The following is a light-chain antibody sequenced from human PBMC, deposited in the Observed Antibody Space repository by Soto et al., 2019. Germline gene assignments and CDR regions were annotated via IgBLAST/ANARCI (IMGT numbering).Light chain of an antibody. Sequence: DIQMTQSPSSLSASVGDRVTITCQASQDISNYLNWYQQKPGKAPKLLIYDASNLETGVPSRFSGSGYGTDFTETISSLQPEDIATYYCQQYDKIPPITFGGGTQAEIK. CDR2: DAS. V-gene: IGKV1-33*01. CDR3: QQYDKIPPIT. J-gene: IGKJ4*01. CDR1: QDISNY.